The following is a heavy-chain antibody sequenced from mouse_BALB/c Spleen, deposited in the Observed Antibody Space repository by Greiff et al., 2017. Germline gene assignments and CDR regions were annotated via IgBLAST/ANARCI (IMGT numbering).Heavy chain of an antibody. Sequence: QVQLQQPGAELVRPGASVKLSCKASGYTFTSYWMQWVKQRPGQGLEWIGAIYPGDGDTRYTQKFKGKATLTADKSSSTAYMQLSSLASEDSAVYYCAREGLYSSPLDYWGQGTTLTVSS. D-gene: IGHD6-2*01. CDR1: GYTFTSYW. CDR3: AREGLYSSPLDY. V-gene: IGHV1-87*01. CDR2: IYPGDGDT. J-gene: IGHJ2*01.